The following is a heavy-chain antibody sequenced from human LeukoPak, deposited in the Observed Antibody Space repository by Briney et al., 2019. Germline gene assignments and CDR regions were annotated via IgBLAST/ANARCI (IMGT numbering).Heavy chain of an antibody. CDR1: GGSISSDGYS. CDR2: IYPSGST. J-gene: IGHJ4*02. D-gene: IGHD6-19*01. V-gene: IGHV4-30-2*01. Sequence: SEALSLTCAVSGGSISSDGYSWSWIRQPPGKGLEWIGYIYPSGSTYYNPSLKSRVTISVDRSKNQFSLKLNSVTAADTAVYYCARASVVAGSGLDYWGQGTLVTVSS. CDR3: ARASVVAGSGLDY.